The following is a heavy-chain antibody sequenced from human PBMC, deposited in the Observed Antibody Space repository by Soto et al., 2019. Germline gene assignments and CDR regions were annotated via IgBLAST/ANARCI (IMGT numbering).Heavy chain of an antibody. V-gene: IGHV4-39*01. J-gene: IGHJ4*02. CDR2: SFYRGST. Sequence: QLQLQESGPGLVKPSETLSLTCTVSGGSISSRSHYWGWIRQSPGKHLEWIGSSFYRGSTHYNPALQARVTISVDTSKNQVSLKLYSVTAADTAGYYCATADGFGVVTPFFGYRGPGILVTVSS. CDR1: GGSISSRSHY. D-gene: IGHD3-3*01. CDR3: ATADGFGVVTPFFGY.